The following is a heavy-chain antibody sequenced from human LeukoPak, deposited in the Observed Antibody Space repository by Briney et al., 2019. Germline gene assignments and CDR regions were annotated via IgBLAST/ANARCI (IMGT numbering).Heavy chain of an antibody. CDR3: ARDRAKTTAAGRFDY. CDR2: ISSSSSYI. Sequence: PGGSLRLSCAAPGFTFSSYAVSWVRQAPGKGLEWVSSISSSSSYIYYADSVKGRFTISRDNAKNSLYLQMNSLRAEDTAVYYCARDRAKTTAAGRFDYWGQGTLVTVSS. CDR1: GFTFSSYA. J-gene: IGHJ4*02. V-gene: IGHV3-21*01. D-gene: IGHD6-13*01.